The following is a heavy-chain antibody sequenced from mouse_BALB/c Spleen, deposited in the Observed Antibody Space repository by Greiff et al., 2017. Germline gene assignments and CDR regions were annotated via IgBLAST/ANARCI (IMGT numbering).Heavy chain of an antibody. J-gene: IGHJ1*01. D-gene: IGHD4-1*01. CDR1: GYSITSGYI. V-gene: IGHV3-1*02. Sequence: EVQRVESGPDLVKPSQSLSLTCTVTGYSITSGYISHLIRHFPGNKLEVIGYIHYSGSTNFNPSLNSQISITRDTSKNQFFLQLNSLNTEDTATYYCARSELGRRYFDVWGAGTTVTVSS. CDR3: ARSELGRRYFDV. CDR2: IHYSGST.